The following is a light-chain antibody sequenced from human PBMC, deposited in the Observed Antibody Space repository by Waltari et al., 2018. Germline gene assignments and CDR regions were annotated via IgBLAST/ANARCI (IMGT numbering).Light chain of an antibody. CDR1: NIGSKS. CDR2: YDS. J-gene: IGLJ2*01. Sequence: SYVVTQSPSVSVAPGETARITCGGDNIGSKSVHWYQQRPGQAPVLVISYDSDRPSGIPERCSCSNSGNTATLTISWVEADDEADYYCLVWHSTTDHHGVFGGGTKLTVL. V-gene: IGLV3-21*04. CDR3: LVWHSTTDHHGV.